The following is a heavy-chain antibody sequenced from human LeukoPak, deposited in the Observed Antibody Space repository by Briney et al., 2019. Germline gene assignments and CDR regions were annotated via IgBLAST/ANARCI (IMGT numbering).Heavy chain of an antibody. CDR1: GYTFTSYA. V-gene: IGHV7-4-1*02. Sequence: ASVKVSCKASGYTFTSYAMNWVRQAPGQGLEWMGWINTNTGNPTYAQGFTGWFVFSLDTSVSTAYLQISSLKAEDTAVYYCASPPEVRATSLYDSSAMGIGYWGQGTLVTVSS. CDR2: INTNTGNP. D-gene: IGHD3-22*01. CDR3: ASPPEVRATSLYDSSAMGIGY. J-gene: IGHJ4*02.